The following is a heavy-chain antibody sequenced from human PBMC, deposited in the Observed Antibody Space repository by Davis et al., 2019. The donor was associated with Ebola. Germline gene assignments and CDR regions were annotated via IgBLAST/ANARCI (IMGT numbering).Heavy chain of an antibody. J-gene: IGHJ2*01. D-gene: IGHD1-14*01. Sequence: GESLKISCAASGFTFSSYGMHWVRQAPGKGLEWVAVISYDGSNKYYADSVKGRFTISRDNPGTTLYLQMSNLRAEDTAVYYCAKDGGKYPYWYFDLWGRGTLVTVSS. CDR3: AKDGGKYPYWYFDL. CDR2: ISYDGSNK. V-gene: IGHV3-30*18. CDR1: GFTFSSYG.